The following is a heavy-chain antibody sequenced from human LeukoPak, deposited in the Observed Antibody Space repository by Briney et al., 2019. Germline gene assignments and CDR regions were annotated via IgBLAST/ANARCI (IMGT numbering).Heavy chain of an antibody. CDR3: ARLGLPEGSRYNTDY. V-gene: IGHV4-59*01. CDR2: IHYSGTT. D-gene: IGHD3-3*01. J-gene: IGHJ4*02. CDR1: GDSINNYF. Sequence: SETLSLTCTVSGDSINNYFWSWIRQSPGTGLEWIGYIHYSGTTKYNPSLQSRVSISIHTSKSQFFLNLSSVTAADTAIYYCARLGLPEGSRYNTDYWGQGILVTVSS.